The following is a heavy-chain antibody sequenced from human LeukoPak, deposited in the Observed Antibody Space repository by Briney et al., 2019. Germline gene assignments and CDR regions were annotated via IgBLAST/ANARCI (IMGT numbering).Heavy chain of an antibody. J-gene: IGHJ4*02. CDR3: AREGGIAYYDSSGYSYFDY. V-gene: IGHV3-21*01. Sequence: GGSLRLSCAASGFTFSSYSMNWVRQAPGKGLEWVSSISSCSSYIYYADSVKGRFTISRDNAKNSLYLQMNSLRAEDTAVYYCAREGGIAYYDSSGYSYFDYWGQGTLVTVSS. CDR1: GFTFSSYS. D-gene: IGHD3-22*01. CDR2: ISSCSSYI.